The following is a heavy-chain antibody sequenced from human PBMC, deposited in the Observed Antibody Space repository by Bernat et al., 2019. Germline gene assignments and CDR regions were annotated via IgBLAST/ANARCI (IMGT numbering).Heavy chain of an antibody. J-gene: IGHJ6*02. V-gene: IGHV2-70*15. CDR3: ARMIAVAGTGYYYYGMDV. Sequence: QVTLRVSGPALVKPTQTLTLTCTFSGFSLSTSGMCVSWIRQPPGKALEWLARIDWDDDKYYSTSLKTRLTISKDTSKNQVVLTMTNMDPVDTATYYCARMIAVAGTGYYYYGMDVWGQGTTVTVSS. D-gene: IGHD6-19*01. CDR1: GFSLSTSGMC. CDR2: IDWDDDK.